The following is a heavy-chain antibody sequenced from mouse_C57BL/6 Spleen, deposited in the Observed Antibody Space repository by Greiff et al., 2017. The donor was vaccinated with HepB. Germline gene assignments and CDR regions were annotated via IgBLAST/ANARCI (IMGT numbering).Heavy chain of an antibody. CDR2: IRLKSDNYAT. J-gene: IGHJ2*01. V-gene: IGHV6-3*01. CDR3: TGEDYGSSLDY. D-gene: IGHD1-1*01. Sequence: EVKLVESGGGLVQPGGSMKLSCVASGFTFSNYWMNRVRQSPEKGLEWVAQIRLKSDNYATHYAESVKGRFTISRDDSKSSVYLQMNNLRAEDTGIYYCTGEDYGSSLDYWGQGTTLTVSS. CDR1: GFTFSNYW.